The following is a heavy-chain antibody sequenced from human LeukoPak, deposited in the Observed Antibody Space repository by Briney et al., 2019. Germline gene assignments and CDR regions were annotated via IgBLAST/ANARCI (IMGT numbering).Heavy chain of an antibody. CDR2: IDVNSDYK. CDR3: ARDLMPTGLDL. J-gene: IGHJ5*02. V-gene: IGHV3-21*01. CDR1: GFTFSSYS. D-gene: IGHD2-2*01. Sequence: GGSLRLSCAGSGFTFSSYSMNWVRQAPGKGLEWVSSIDVNSDYKTYSDSLKGRFSISRDDANNSLFLQVNSLRVDDTAVYYCARDLMPTGLDLWGQGTLVTVSS.